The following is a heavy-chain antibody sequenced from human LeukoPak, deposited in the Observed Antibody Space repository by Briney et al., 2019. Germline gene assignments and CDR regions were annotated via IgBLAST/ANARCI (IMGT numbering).Heavy chain of an antibody. J-gene: IGHJ4*02. Sequence: GGSLRLSCAASGFTFSTYSIHWVRQAPGKGLEWVAVISYDGSNKYYTDSVKGRFTISRDNSKNTLYLQMNSLRAEDTAVYYCARGSYGRPLDDWGQGTLVTVSS. CDR2: ISYDGSNK. CDR3: ARGSYGRPLDD. CDR1: GFTFSTYS. D-gene: IGHD4-17*01. V-gene: IGHV3-30*03.